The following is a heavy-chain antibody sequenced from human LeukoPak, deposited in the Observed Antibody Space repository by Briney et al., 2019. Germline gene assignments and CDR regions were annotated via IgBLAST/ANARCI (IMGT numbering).Heavy chain of an antibody. J-gene: IGHJ4*02. Sequence: PGGSLRLSCAASGFTFSSYSMNWVRQAPGKGLEWVSSISSSSSYIYYADSVKGRFTISRDNAKNSLYLQMNSLRAEDTAVYYCARRSAGSSWYILLENFDYWGQGTLVTVSS. CDR2: ISSSSSYI. V-gene: IGHV3-21*01. CDR3: ARRSAGSSWYILLENFDY. D-gene: IGHD6-13*01. CDR1: GFTFSSYS.